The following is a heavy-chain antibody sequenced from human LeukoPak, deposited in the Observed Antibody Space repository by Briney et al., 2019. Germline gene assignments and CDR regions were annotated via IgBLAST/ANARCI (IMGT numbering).Heavy chain of an antibody. V-gene: IGHV1-18*01. CDR1: GYTFTSYG. CDR2: ISAYNGNT. J-gene: IGHJ4*02. D-gene: IGHD5-18*01. CDR3: ARDQHGGYSYGDLDY. Sequence: GASVKVSCKASGYTFTSYGISWVRQTPGQGLEWMGWISAYNGNTNYAQKLQSRDTMTTDTSTSTAYMELRSLRSDDTAVYYCARDQHGGYSYGDLDYWGQGTLVTVSS.